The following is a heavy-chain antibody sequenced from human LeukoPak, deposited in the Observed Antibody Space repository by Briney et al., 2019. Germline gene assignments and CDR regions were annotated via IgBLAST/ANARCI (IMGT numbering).Heavy chain of an antibody. CDR2: SNAGNGNT. CDR3: ARWVTWAYDSSGPSSAFDI. Sequence: ASVKVSCKASGYTFTSYAMHWVRQAPGQRLEWMGWSNAGNGNTKYSQKFQGRVTITRDTSASTAYMELSSLRSEDTAVYYCARWVTWAYDSSGPSSAFDIWGQGTMVTVSS. V-gene: IGHV1-3*01. CDR1: GYTFTSYA. J-gene: IGHJ3*02. D-gene: IGHD3-22*01.